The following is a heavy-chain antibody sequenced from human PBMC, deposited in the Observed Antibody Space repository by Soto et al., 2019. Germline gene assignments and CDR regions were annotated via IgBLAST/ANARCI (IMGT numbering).Heavy chain of an antibody. J-gene: IGHJ4*02. Sequence: GGSLRLSCAASGFSFSGYWITWVRQAPGKGLVWVSRINSDGTTTSYADSVKGRFTISRDNAKNTLFLQMNDLRAEDTAVYYCARAPNAYYDYWGQGTLVTVSS. CDR1: GFSFSGYW. CDR3: ARAPNAYYDY. CDR2: INSDGTTT. D-gene: IGHD3-16*01. V-gene: IGHV3-74*01.